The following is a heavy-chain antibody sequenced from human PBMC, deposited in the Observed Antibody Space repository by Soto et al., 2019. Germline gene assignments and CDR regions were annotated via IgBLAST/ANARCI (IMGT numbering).Heavy chain of an antibody. D-gene: IGHD3-10*01. J-gene: IGHJ5*02. CDR3: ARGTFRYGSGNSFHLAGDWFDP. V-gene: IGHV4-59*01. CDR1: GGSISSYY. CDR2: IYYSGST. Sequence: SETLSLTCTVSGGSISSYYWSWIRQPPGKGLEWIGYIYYSGSTNYNPSLKSRVTISVDTSKNQFSLKLSSMTAADTAVYYCARGTFRYGSGNSFHLAGDWFDPWGQGTLVTVSS.